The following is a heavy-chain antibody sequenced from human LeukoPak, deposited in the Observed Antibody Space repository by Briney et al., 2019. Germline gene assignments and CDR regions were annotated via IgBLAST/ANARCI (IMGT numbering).Heavy chain of an antibody. J-gene: IGHJ4*02. V-gene: IGHV4-31*03. D-gene: IGHD3-10*01. CDR1: GGSISSGGYY. CDR2: IYYNGNT. CDR3: ARESGARDPYYFDY. Sequence: SETLSLTCTVSGGSISSGGYYWSWIRQHPGKGLEWIGDIYYNGNTYYNPSLNSRLTISVDTSKNQFSLRLSSVTAADTAVYYCARESGARDPYYFDYWGQGTLVTVSS.